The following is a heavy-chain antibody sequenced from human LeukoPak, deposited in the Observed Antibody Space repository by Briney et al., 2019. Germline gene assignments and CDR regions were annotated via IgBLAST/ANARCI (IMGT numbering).Heavy chain of an antibody. D-gene: IGHD3-16*01. V-gene: IGHV3-48*03. Sequence: GGSLRLSCAGSGFTFSNYEMNWIRQAPGKGLEWVSYTTGNGGNVNYADSVKGRFTISRDNAKNSLYLQMSSLRVEDTAIYYCAREGESADRDAFDIWGQGTMVTVSS. CDR3: AREGESADRDAFDI. J-gene: IGHJ3*02. CDR2: TTGNGGNV. CDR1: GFTFSNYE.